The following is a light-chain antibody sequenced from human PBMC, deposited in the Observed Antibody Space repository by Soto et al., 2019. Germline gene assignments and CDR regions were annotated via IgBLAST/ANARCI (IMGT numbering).Light chain of an antibody. J-gene: IGKJ5*01. CDR1: QSVGSH. CDR3: QQRSSWPPLT. V-gene: IGKV3-11*01. CDR2: NAS. Sequence: IVLTQSPGTLSLSPRYRATLSCRTNQSVGSHLAWYQQRPGQPPRLLIYNASKRATVIPTRFTGSGSGTDFTLIITSLEPEDFAIYYFQQRSSWPPLTFGPGTRLEIK.